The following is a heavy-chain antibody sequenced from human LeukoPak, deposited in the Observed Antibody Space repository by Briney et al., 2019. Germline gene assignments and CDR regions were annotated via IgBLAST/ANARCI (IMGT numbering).Heavy chain of an antibody. J-gene: IGHJ4*02. D-gene: IGHD1-26*01. CDR3: ARVPRIGAAVY. V-gene: IGHV1-3*01. CDR2: INAGYDNT. CDR1: GYAGTSCA. Sequence: PSVKLSFNSSGYAGTSCAMHWGSRAPGQRREGLGWINAGYDNTKYTQKFQHRVNITRHTSASTGYSALSSLRSEHTAVYYCARVPRIGAAVYWGQGALVTVSS.